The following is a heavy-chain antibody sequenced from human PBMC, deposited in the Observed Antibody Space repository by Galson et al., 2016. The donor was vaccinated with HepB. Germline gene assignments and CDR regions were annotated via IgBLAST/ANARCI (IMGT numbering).Heavy chain of an antibody. Sequence: SLRLSCAASGFTFSRSWMTWVRQAPGRGLEWLANIKEDGSSTNHVDSVKGRFTISRDNAKTSLYLQMNSLRAEDTAVYYCARDHISGRGPFFDHWGQGIPVTVSS. CDR1: GFTFSRSW. V-gene: IGHV3-7*03. CDR2: IKEDGSST. CDR3: ARDHISGRGPFFDH. D-gene: IGHD5-12*01. J-gene: IGHJ4*02.